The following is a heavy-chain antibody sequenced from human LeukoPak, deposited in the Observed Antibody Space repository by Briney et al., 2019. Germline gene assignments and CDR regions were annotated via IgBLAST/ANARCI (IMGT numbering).Heavy chain of an antibody. V-gene: IGHV3-7*01. CDR2: MKEEGGNI. D-gene: IGHD6-19*01. CDR3: TRDGCSGWCHDY. CDR1: GFTFSTEW. Sequence: GGSLRLSCAASGFTFSTEWMGWVRQAPGKGLEWVATMKEEGGNIYYVDSVRGRFTISRDNAKNSLFLQMNSLRADATAVYYCTRDGCSGWCHDYWGQGTLVTVSS. J-gene: IGHJ4*02.